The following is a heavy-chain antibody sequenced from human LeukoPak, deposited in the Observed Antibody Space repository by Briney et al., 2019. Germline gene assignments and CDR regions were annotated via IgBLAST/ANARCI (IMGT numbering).Heavy chain of an antibody. J-gene: IGHJ6*02. V-gene: IGHV3-64*01. CDR3: ARAESYYYGMDV. CDR2: ISSNGGST. CDR1: GFTFSSYA. Sequence: SGGSLRLSCSASGFTFSSYAMHWVRQAPGKGLEYVSAISSNGGSTYYANSVKGRFTISRDNSKNTLYLQMGSLRAEDMAVYYCARAESYYYGMDVWGQGTTVTVSS.